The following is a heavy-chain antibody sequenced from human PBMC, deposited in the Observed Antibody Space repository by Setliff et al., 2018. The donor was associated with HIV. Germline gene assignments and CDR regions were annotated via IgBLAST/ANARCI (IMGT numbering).Heavy chain of an antibody. CDR2: ISNTGNT. D-gene: IGHD2-2*01. CDR3: ARMSISASVYFDY. V-gene: IGHV4-59*08. Sequence: SETLSLTCTVSGGSISNYYWSWIRQSPGKGLEWIGYISNTGNTKYNPSLKSRVVISLDTSNNQFSLRVRSVTAADTALYFCARMSISASVYFDYWGQGTLVTVSS. CDR1: GGSISNYY. J-gene: IGHJ4*02.